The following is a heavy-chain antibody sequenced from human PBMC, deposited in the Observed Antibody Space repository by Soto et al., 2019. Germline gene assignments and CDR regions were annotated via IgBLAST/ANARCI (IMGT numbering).Heavy chain of an antibody. CDR2: ISGSGGST. Sequence: QSGGSLRLSCAASGFTFSSYAMSWVRQAPGKGLEWVSAISGSGGSTYYADSVKGRFTISRDNSKNTLYLQMNSLRAEDTAVYYCAKGPGVVVAATHFDYWGQGTLVTVSS. D-gene: IGHD2-15*01. CDR1: GFTFSSYA. J-gene: IGHJ4*02. CDR3: AKGPGVVVAATHFDY. V-gene: IGHV3-23*01.